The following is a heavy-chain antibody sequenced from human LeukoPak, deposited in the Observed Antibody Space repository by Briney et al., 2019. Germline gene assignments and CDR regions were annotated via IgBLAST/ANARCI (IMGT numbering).Heavy chain of an antibody. CDR1: GFTIGPYA. CDR3: ATWAFYHNLDV. D-gene: IGHD2/OR15-2a*01. Sequence: GGALRLSCAASGFTIGPYAMYWVRQGPGRGLEWVSVIKADGSGTFYADSVRGRFTTSRDNSKNSLYLQMNSLTSEDAALYYCATWAFYHNLDVWGQGTTVIVSS. J-gene: IGHJ6*02. CDR2: IKADGSGT. V-gene: IGHV3-43*02.